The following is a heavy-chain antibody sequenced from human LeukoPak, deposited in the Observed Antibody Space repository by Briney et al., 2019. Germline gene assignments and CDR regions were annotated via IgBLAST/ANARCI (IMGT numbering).Heavy chain of an antibody. CDR2: ISGSGGTT. J-gene: IGHJ3*02. CDR3: ARDQEQQLVPDAFDI. CDR1: GFTFTSYA. V-gene: IGHV3-23*01. Sequence: PGGSLRLSCADSGFTFTSYAMSWVRQAPGKGLEWVSVISGSGGTTYYADSVKGRFTSSRDNAKNSLYLQMNSLRAEDTAVYYCARDQEQQLVPDAFDIWGQGTMVTVSS. D-gene: IGHD6-13*01.